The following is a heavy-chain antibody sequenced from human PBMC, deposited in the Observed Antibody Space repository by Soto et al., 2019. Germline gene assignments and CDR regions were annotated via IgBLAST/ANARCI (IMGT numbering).Heavy chain of an antibody. Sequence: QVQLQESGPGLVKPSQTLSLTCTVPGGSFSRGDYQWSWIRQPPGQGLEWSGYNYYSGSTYYNPSLKSRVTLSVDTSKNQFPLKLSSVTAPDTAMYYCDKDQLYGYKNWYIDLWGRGNLVVDSS. J-gene: IGHJ2*01. CDR1: GGSFSRGDYQ. CDR2: NYYSGST. CDR3: DKDQLYGYKNWYIDL. V-gene: IGHV4-30-4*01. D-gene: IGHD5-18*01.